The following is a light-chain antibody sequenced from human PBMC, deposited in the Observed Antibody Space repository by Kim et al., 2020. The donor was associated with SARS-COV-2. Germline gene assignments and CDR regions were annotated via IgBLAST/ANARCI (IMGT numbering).Light chain of an antibody. J-gene: IGLJ2*01. Sequence: QSALTQPASVSGSPGQSITISCTGTSSDVGGYNYVSWYQQHPGKAPKLLIYRNNQRPSGVPDRFSGSKSGTSASLAISGLRSEDEADYYCAAWDDSLSGPVFGGGTQLTVL. CDR2: RNN. CDR1: SSDVGGYNY. V-gene: IGLV1-47*01. CDR3: AAWDDSLSGPV.